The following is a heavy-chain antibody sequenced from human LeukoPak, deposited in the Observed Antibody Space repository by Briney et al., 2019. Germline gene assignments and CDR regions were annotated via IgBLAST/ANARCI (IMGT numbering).Heavy chain of an antibody. J-gene: IGHJ3*02. Sequence: SETLSLTCTVSGGSISSSSYYWGWIRQPPGKGLEWIGSIYYSGSTYYNPSLKSRVTISVDTSKNQFPLKLSSVTAADTAVYYCARRDYYGSGSYDPIDAFDIWGQGTMVTVSS. CDR1: GGSISSSSYY. CDR3: ARRDYYGSGSYDPIDAFDI. CDR2: IYYSGST. D-gene: IGHD3-10*01. V-gene: IGHV4-39*01.